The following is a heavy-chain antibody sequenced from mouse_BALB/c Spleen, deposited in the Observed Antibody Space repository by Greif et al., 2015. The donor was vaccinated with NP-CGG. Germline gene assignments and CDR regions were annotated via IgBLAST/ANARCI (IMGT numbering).Heavy chain of an antibody. J-gene: IGHJ1*01. D-gene: IGHD1-1*01. Sequence: EVKLVESGGGLVQPGGSRKLSCAASGFTFSSFGMHWVRQAPEKGLEWVAYISSGSSTIYYADTVEGRFTISRDNPKNTLFLQMTSLRSEDTAMYYSARWNYYGSSPYWYFDVWGAGTTVTVSS. CDR2: ISSGSSTI. CDR1: GFTFSSFG. CDR3: ARWNYYGSSPYWYFDV. V-gene: IGHV5-17*02.